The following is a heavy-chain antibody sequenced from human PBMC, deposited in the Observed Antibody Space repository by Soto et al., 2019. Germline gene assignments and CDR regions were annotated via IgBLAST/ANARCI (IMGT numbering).Heavy chain of an antibody. Sequence: QVTLKESGPVLVKPTETLTLTCTVSGFSLSNARMGVSWIRQPPGKALEWLAHIFSNDEKSYSTSLKSRLTSSKDTSKSQVVLTMTNMDPVDTATYYCARTKGVDPAMPSLDYWGQGTLVTVSS. CDR1: GFSLSNARMG. CDR2: IFSNDEK. J-gene: IGHJ4*02. D-gene: IGHD5-18*01. V-gene: IGHV2-26*01. CDR3: ARTKGVDPAMPSLDY.